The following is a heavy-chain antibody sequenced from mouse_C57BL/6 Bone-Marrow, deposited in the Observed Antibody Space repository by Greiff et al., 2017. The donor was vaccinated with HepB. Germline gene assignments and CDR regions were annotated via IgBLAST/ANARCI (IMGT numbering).Heavy chain of an antibody. V-gene: IGHV1-26*01. CDR3: ARDPMGLLFYYAMDY. D-gene: IGHD2-3*01. CDR2: INPNNGGT. CDR1: GYTFTDYY. Sequence: EVQLQQSGPELVKPGASVKISCKASGYTFTDYYMNWVKQSHGKSLEWIGDINPNNGGTSYNQKFKGKATLTVDKSSSTAYMELRSLTSEDSAVYYCARDPMGLLFYYAMDYWGQGTSVTVSS. J-gene: IGHJ4*01.